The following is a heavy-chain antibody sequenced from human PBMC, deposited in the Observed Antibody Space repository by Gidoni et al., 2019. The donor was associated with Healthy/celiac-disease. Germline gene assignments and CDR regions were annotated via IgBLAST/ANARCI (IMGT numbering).Heavy chain of an antibody. CDR2: ISSSSSYI. CDR3: ARVPPVIAAAGLFDY. D-gene: IGHD6-13*01. CDR1: GFPFTGYS. V-gene: IGHV3-21*01. J-gene: IGHJ4*02. Sequence: EVQLVESGGGLVKPGGSLTRSCAASGFPFTGYSMNWVRQAPGKGLEWVSSISSSSSYIYYADSVKGRFTISRDNAKNSLYLQMNSLRAEDTAVYYCARVPPVIAAAGLFDYWGQGTLVTVSS.